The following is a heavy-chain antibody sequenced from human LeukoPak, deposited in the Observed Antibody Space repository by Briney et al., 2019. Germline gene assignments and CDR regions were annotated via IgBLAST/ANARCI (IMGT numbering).Heavy chain of an antibody. CDR3: AKGGGYEAQYYYYYLDV. CDR1: GFTFSSYG. V-gene: IGHV3-30*02. CDR2: IRYDGSNK. J-gene: IGHJ6*03. Sequence: GGSLRLSCAASGFTFSSYGMHWVRQAPGKGLEWVAFIRYDGSNKYYADPVKGRFTISRDNSKNTLYLQMKSLRAEDTAVYYCAKGGGYEAQYYYYYLDVWGKGTTVTISS. D-gene: IGHD5-12*01.